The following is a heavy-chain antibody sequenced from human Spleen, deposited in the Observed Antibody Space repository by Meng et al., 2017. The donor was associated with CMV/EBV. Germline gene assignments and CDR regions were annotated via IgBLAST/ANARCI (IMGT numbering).Heavy chain of an antibody. D-gene: IGHD3-3*01. CDR1: GFTFSSYW. J-gene: IGHJ4*02. Sequence: GESLKISCAASGFTFSSYWMSWVRQAPGKGLDWVAVISYDGSNKYYADSVKGRFTIARDNSKNTLYLQMNSLRTEDTAFYYCAREVKIFGVVDWGQGTLVTVSS. V-gene: IGHV3-30*03. CDR2: ISYDGSNK. CDR3: AREVKIFGVVD.